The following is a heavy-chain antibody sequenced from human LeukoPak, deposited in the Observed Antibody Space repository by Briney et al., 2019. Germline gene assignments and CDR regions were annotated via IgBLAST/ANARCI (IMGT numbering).Heavy chain of an antibody. D-gene: IGHD3-10*01. Sequence: SETLSLTCTVSGGSISSYYWSWIRQPPGKGLEWIGSIYYSGSTYYNPSLKSRVTISVDTSKNQFSLKLSSVTAADTAVYYCARLPWFGESEEGYWGQGTLVTVSS. V-gene: IGHV4-39*01. J-gene: IGHJ4*02. CDR1: GGSISSYY. CDR2: IYYSGST. CDR3: ARLPWFGESEEGY.